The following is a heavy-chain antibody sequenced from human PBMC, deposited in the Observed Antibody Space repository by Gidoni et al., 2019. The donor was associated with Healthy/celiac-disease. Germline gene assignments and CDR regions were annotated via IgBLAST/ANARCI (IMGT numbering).Heavy chain of an antibody. CDR2: ISSSSSYI. CDR1: GFTFSSSS. D-gene: IGHD3-10*01. CDR3: ARDSPTPYYGSGQATEYFQH. Sequence: EVQLVESGGGLVKPGGSLRLSCAASGFTFSSSSRTWVRQAPGKGLEWVSSISSSSSYIYYADSGKGRFTISRDNAKNSLYLQMNSLRAEDTAVYYCARDSPTPYYGSGQATEYFQHWGQGTLVTVSS. V-gene: IGHV3-21*01. J-gene: IGHJ1*01.